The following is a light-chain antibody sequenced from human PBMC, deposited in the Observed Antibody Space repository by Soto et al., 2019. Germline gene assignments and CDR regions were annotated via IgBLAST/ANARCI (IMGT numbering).Light chain of an antibody. V-gene: IGKV3-15*01. CDR3: HQFENWHHT. CDR2: DAS. J-gene: IGKJ1*01. Sequence: EIVMTQSPDTLSVSPGERATLSCRASRSISSKLAWYQQKPGQAPRLLIYDASTRDAGIPARVSASGSGTEFTLTISSLQDEDFAVYYCHQFENWHHTFGQGTKVEIK. CDR1: RSISSK.